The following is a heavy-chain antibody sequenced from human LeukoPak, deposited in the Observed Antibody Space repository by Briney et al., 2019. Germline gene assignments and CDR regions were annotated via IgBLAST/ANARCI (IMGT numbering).Heavy chain of an antibody. D-gene: IGHD5-12*01. CDR2: IYHSGST. CDR1: SSSISSGYY. V-gene: IGHV4-38-2*02. J-gene: IGHJ4*02. Sequence: SETLSLTGTVSSSSISSGYYGGWVRQPPGKGREWIGSIYHSGSTYYNPSLKSRVTISVDTSKNQFSLKLSSVTAADTAVYYCARGGHEVVAPIQDYWGQGTLVTVSS. CDR3: ARGGHEVVAPIQDY.